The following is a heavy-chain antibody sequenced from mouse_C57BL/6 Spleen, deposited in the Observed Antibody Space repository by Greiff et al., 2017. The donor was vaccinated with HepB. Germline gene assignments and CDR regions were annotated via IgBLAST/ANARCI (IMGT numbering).Heavy chain of an antibody. Sequence: EVKLVESGGGLVKPGGSLKLSCAASGFTFSSYAMSWVRQTPEKRLEWVATISDGGSYTYYPDNVKGRFTISRDNAKNNLYLQMSHLKADDTAMYYCARFGAYYYGSSAWFAYWGQGTLVTVSA. CDR3: ARFGAYYYGSSAWFAY. D-gene: IGHD1-1*01. CDR1: GFTFSSYA. V-gene: IGHV5-4*03. CDR2: ISDGGSYT. J-gene: IGHJ3*01.